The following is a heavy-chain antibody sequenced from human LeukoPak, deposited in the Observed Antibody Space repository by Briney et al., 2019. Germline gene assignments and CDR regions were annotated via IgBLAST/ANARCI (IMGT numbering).Heavy chain of an antibody. V-gene: IGHV4-59*11. D-gene: IGHD3/OR15-3a*01. J-gene: IGHJ4*02. CDR2: VYDIGST. CDR1: GGSIGSHY. Sequence: SETLSLTCTVSGGSIGSHYWTWIRQTPGKGLEWIGYVYDIGSTKYNPSLKSRVTISVDTSKNQFSLRLSSVAAADTAVYYCARLLMDSYYFDYWGQGTLVTVSS. CDR3: ARLLMDSYYFDY.